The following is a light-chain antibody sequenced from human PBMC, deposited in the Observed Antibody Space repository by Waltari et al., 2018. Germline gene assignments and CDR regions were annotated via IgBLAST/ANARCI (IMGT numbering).Light chain of an antibody. CDR2: DES. Sequence: SYVLTQPPSVSVAPGQTPQITCGGSNTGSRGVYWYQQKPGQAPVLVIYDESDRPSGIPDRFSGSNSGSTATLTISRVEAGDEADYYCQVWDGTNDHPYVVFGGGTKLTVL. J-gene: IGLJ2*01. V-gene: IGLV3-21*02. CDR1: NTGSRG. CDR3: QVWDGTNDHPYVV.